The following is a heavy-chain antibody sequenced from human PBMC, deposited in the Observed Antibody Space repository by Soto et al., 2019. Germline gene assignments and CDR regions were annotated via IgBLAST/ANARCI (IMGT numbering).Heavy chain of an antibody. V-gene: IGHV3-9*01. CDR2: INWNSGIT. D-gene: IGHD2-15*01. Sequence: PGGALRLSCVDFGFNFEDYARHWIRQAPGKGLEWVSGINWNSGITGYADSVKGRFTISRDNANNSLHLEMSSLKTEDTALYYCARGRGALTVVSNWFDPWGQGTLVTVYS. J-gene: IGHJ5*02. CDR1: GFNFEDYA. CDR3: ARGRGALTVVSNWFDP.